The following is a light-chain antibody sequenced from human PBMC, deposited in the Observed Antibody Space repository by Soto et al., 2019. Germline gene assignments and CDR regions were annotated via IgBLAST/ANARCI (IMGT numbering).Light chain of an antibody. CDR1: NSNIGNNY. CDR2: DTY. CDR3: AAWDNNLSAVV. Sequence: QSVLTQPPSVSAAPGQKVTISCSGSNSNIGNNYVSWYQQLPGAAPKLLIYDTYKRPSGIPDRFSGSKSGASATLDIAGIQTGDEADYYCAAWDNNLSAVVFGGGTKLPVL. V-gene: IGLV1-51*01. J-gene: IGLJ2*01.